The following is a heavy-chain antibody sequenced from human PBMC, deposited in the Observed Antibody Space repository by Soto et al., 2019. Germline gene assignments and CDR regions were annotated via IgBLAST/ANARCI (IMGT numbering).Heavy chain of an antibody. CDR3: ARDGGNIVVVVAAQFHYYYGMDV. Sequence: GASVKVSCKASGYTFTSYGISWVRQAPGQGLEWMGWISAYNGNTNYAQKLQGRVTMTTDTSTSTAYMELRSLRSDDTAVYYCARDGGNIVVVVAAQFHYYYGMDVWGQGTTVTV. V-gene: IGHV1-18*04. D-gene: IGHD2-15*01. CDR2: ISAYNGNT. J-gene: IGHJ6*02. CDR1: GYTFTSYG.